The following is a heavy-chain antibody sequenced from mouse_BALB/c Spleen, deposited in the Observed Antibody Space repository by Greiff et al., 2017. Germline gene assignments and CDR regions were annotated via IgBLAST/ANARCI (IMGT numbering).Heavy chain of an antibody. V-gene: IGHV5-4*02. CDR1: GFTFSDYY. D-gene: IGHD2-3*01. CDR3: AREDDGNSP. Sequence: EVKLMESGGGLVKPGGSLKLSCAASGFTFSDYYMYWVRQTPEKRLEWVATISDGGSYTYYPDSVKGRFTISRDNAKNNLYLQMSSLKSEDTAMYYCAREDDGNSPWGQGTLVTVSA. CDR2: ISDGGSYT. J-gene: IGHJ3*01.